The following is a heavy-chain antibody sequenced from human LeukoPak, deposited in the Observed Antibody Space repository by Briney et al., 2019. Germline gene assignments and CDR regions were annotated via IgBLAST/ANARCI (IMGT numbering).Heavy chain of an antibody. Sequence: SVKVSCKASGCTFSSYAISWVRQAPGQGLEWMGRIIPILGIANYAQKFQGRVTITADKSTSTAYMELSSLRSEDTAVYYCARERRDCSGGSCANWFDPWGQGTLVTVSS. CDR3: ARERRDCSGGSCANWFDP. V-gene: IGHV1-69*04. J-gene: IGHJ5*02. D-gene: IGHD2-15*01. CDR1: GCTFSSYA. CDR2: IIPILGIA.